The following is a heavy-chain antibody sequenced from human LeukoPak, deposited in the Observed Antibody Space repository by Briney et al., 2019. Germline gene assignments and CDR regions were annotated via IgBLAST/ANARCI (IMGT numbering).Heavy chain of an antibody. CDR2: IYYSGST. V-gene: IGHV4-59*01. J-gene: IGHJ6*03. D-gene: IGHD2-8*01. Sequence: SETLSLTCTVSGGSISSYYWSWIRQPPGKGLEWIGYIYYSGSTNYNPSLKSRVTISVDTSKNQFSLKLSPVTAADTAVYYCATNKRPNYYYYMDVWGKGTTVTISS. CDR3: ATNKRPNYYYYMDV. CDR1: GGSISSYY.